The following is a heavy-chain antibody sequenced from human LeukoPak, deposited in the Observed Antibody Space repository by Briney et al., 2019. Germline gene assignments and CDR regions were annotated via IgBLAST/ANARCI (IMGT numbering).Heavy chain of an antibody. CDR3: ARVGIAAAGQLDY. V-gene: IGHV1-2*02. Sequence: ASVKVSCKASGYTFTGYYMHWVRQAPGQGLEWMGWINPNSGGTNYAQKFQGRVTMTRDTSISTAYMGLSRLRSDDTAVYYCARVGIAAAGQLDYWGQGTLVTVSS. CDR2: INPNSGGT. J-gene: IGHJ4*02. D-gene: IGHD6-13*01. CDR1: GYTFTGYY.